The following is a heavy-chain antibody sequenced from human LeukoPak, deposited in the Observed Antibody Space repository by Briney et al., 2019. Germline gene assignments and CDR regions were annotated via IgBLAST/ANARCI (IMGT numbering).Heavy chain of an antibody. V-gene: IGHV3-48*02. J-gene: IGHJ4*02. CDR2: ISFSSSAR. CDR1: GFTFSSYS. CDR3: AGEARDSSGYYYIDY. Sequence: PGGSLRLSCAVSGFTFSSYSMNWVRQAPGKGLEWVSYISFSSSARYYADSVMGRFTISRDNAKNSLYLQMNGLRDEDTAVYYCAGEARDSSGYYYIDYWGQGTLVTVSS. D-gene: IGHD3-22*01.